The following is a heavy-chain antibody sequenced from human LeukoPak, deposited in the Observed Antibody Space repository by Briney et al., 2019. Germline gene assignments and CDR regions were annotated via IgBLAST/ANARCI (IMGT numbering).Heavy chain of an antibody. Sequence: SETLSLTCTVSGGSISSSSYYWGWIRQPPGKGLEWIGSIYYSGSTYYNPSLKSRFTIPVDTSKNQFALKLSSVTAADTAIYYCARDAKYYYGSRTYFFFEYWGQGTLLTVSS. V-gene: IGHV4-39*06. D-gene: IGHD3-10*01. CDR2: IYYSGST. CDR1: GGSISSSSYY. CDR3: ARDAKYYYGSRTYFFFEY. J-gene: IGHJ4*02.